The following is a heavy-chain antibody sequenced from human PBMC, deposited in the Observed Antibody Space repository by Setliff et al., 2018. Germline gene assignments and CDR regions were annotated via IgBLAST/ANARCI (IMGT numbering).Heavy chain of an antibody. CDR2: IYYSGST. J-gene: IGHJ3*02. Sequence: SETLSLTCTVSGGSISSYYWSWIRQPPGKGLEWIGYIYYSGSTYYNPSPKSRVTISVDTSKNQFSLKLSSVTAADTAVYYCARVALVVVIRNAFDIWGQGTMVNVSS. CDR3: ARVALVVVIRNAFDI. V-gene: IGHV4-59*12. D-gene: IGHD2-21*01. CDR1: GGSISSYY.